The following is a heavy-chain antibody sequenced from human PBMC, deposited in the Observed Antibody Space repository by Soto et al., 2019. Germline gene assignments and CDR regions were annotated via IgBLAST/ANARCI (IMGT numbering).Heavy chain of an antibody. D-gene: IGHD6-13*01. Sequence: RASVKVSCKASGGTFSSYAISWVRQAPGQGLEWMGGIIPIFGTANYAQKFQGRVTITADKSTSTAYMELSSLRSEDTAVYYCARDLGVAAAANWFDPWGQGTLVTVSS. CDR3: ARDLGVAAAANWFDP. CDR2: IIPIFGTA. V-gene: IGHV1-69*06. J-gene: IGHJ5*02. CDR1: GGTFSSYA.